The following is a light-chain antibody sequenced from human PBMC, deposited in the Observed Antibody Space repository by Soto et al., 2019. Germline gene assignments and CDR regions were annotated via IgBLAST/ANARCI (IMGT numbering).Light chain of an antibody. CDR3: MQALQNPYT. Sequence: DIVMTQSPLSLPVTPGEPASISCRSSQSLLHSNGYNYLDWYLQKPGQSPQLLIYLGSNRASGVPDRFSGSGSGTDFTLKISRVEAEDVGVYYCMQALQNPYTFGQGTKLAIK. V-gene: IGKV2-28*01. J-gene: IGKJ2*01. CDR1: QSLLHSNGYNY. CDR2: LGS.